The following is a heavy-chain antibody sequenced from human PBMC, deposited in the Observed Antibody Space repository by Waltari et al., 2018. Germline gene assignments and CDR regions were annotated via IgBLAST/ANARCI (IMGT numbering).Heavy chain of an antibody. CDR1: GGTFSGYA. J-gene: IGHJ6*03. D-gene: IGHD3-22*01. CDR2: IIPIFGTA. CDR3: ARGKYYYDSSGYFYYYYYMDV. V-gene: IGHV1-69*01. Sequence: QVQLVQSGAEVKKPGSSVKVSCKASGGTFSGYAISWVRQAPGQGLEWMGGIIPIFGTANYAQKFQGRVTITADESTSTAYMELSSLRSEDTAVYYCARGKYYYDSSGYFYYYYYMDVWGKGTTVTVSS.